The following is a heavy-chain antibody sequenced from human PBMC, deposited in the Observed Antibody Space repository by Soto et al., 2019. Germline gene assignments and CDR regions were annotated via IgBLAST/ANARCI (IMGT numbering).Heavy chain of an antibody. Sequence: SETLSLTCTVSGGSISSGGYYWSWIRQHPGKGLEWIGYIYYSGSTYYNPSLKSRVTISVDTSKEQFSLKLSSVTAADTAIYYCARDKTGYCSSTSCYHGMDVWGQGTTVT. CDR2: IYYSGST. D-gene: IGHD2-2*01. CDR3: ARDKTGYCSSTSCYHGMDV. J-gene: IGHJ6*02. CDR1: GGSISSGGYY. V-gene: IGHV4-31*03.